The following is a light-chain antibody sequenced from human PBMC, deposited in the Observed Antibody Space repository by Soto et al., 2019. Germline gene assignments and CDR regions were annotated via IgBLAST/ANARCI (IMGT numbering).Light chain of an antibody. CDR3: QQYNNWLTT. V-gene: IGKV3-15*01. J-gene: IGKJ1*01. CDR2: GAS. Sequence: IVMTQSPATLSVSPGERATLSCRASQSVRSNLAWYQQKPGQAPRLLIYGASTRATGIPARFSGSGSGTVYTLTVSSLQFEDLAVYYCQQYNNWLTTFGLGTKVELK. CDR1: QSVRSN.